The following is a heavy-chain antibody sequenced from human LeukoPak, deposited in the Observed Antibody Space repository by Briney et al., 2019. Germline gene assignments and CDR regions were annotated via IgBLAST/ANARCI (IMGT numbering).Heavy chain of an antibody. D-gene: IGHD3-22*01. CDR2: INPNSGNT. CDR3: ARVVVIRKNWFDP. V-gene: IGHV1-2*06. CDR1: GYTFTGYY. Sequence: ASVKVSCKASGYTFTGYYMHWVRQAPGQGLEWMGRINPNSGNTNYAQKLQGRVTMTTDTSTSTAYMELRSLRSDDTAVYYCARVVVIRKNWFDPWGQGTLVTVSS. J-gene: IGHJ5*02.